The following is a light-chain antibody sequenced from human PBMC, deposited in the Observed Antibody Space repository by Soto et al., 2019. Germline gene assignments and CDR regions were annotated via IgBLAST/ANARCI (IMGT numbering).Light chain of an antibody. CDR1: QSVSSY. CDR2: DAS. Sequence: EIVLTQSPATLSLSPGERATLSCRASQSVSSYLAWYQQKPGQAPRLLIYDASNRATGIPARFSSSGSGTDFTLTISSLEPEDFAVYYCQQRSNWPPKITCGQGTRLEIK. J-gene: IGKJ5*01. V-gene: IGKV3-11*01. CDR3: QQRSNWPPKIT.